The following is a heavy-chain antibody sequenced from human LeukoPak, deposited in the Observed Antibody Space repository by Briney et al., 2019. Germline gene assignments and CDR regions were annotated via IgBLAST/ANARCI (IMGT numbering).Heavy chain of an antibody. CDR2: ISSTSSYI. CDR3: ARDGRSGSYYDY. J-gene: IGHJ4*02. D-gene: IGHD1-26*01. Sequence: GGSLRLSCAASGFTFSSYEMNWVRQAPGKGLEWVSFISSTSSYINYVDSVKGRFTISRDNAKNSLYLQMNRLRVEDTAVYYCARDGRSGSYYDYWGQGTLVTVSS. V-gene: IGHV3-21*01. CDR1: GFTFSSYE.